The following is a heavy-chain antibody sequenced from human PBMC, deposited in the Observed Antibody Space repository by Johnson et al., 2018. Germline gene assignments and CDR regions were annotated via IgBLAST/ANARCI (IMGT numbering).Heavy chain of an antibody. J-gene: IGHJ2*01. CDR3: AKDGITTIDYQGYFDL. D-gene: IGHD1-14*01. CDR1: GFTFSRYW. CDR2: ISGSGGDT. Sequence: VQLQESGGGLVQXGGSLRLSCEASGFTFSRYWMHWVRQVPGKGLEWVSTISGSGGDTYSADSATGRFTISRDNSENTLYLQMNSLRAEDTAVYYCAKDGITTIDYQGYFDLWGRGTLVTVSS. V-gene: IGHV3-23*01.